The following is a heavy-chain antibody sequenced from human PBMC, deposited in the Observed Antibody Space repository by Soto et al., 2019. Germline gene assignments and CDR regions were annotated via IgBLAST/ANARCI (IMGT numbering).Heavy chain of an antibody. CDR3: AIVGRTG. CDR2: AKKRANGYIM. J-gene: IGHJ3*01. D-gene: IGHD1-1*01. V-gene: IGHV3-72*01. Sequence: EVQVAESGGGLAQPGGSLRLSCAVSGLTFSDYYFDWVRQSPGKGLEWVGSAKKRANGYIMEYAASVKGRFTISRDDSKNSVFLQMSSLKSEDTAVYYSAIVGRTGWGYGTTVTFPS. CDR1: GLTFSDYY.